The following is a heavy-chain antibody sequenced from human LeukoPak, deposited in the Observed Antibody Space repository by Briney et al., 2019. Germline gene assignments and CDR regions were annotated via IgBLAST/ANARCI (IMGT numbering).Heavy chain of an antibody. J-gene: IGHJ5*02. CDR2: INPSGGST. Sequence: GASVKVSCKASGYTFTSYYVHWVRQAPGQGLEWMGIINPSGGSTSYAQKFQGRVTMTRDTSTSTFYMEVSSLRSEDTAVYYCARAYSSGWYAWFDPWGQGTLVTVSS. D-gene: IGHD6-19*01. CDR3: ARAYSSGWYAWFDP. V-gene: IGHV1-46*01. CDR1: GYTFTSYY.